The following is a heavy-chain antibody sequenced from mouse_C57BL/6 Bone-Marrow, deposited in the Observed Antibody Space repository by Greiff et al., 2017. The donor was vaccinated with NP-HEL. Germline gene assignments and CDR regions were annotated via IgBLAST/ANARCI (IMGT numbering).Heavy chain of an antibody. CDR1: GFSLSTSGMG. J-gene: IGHJ1*03. V-gene: IGHV8-12*01. CDR3: ARNYYGSSFPYWYFDV. D-gene: IGHD1-1*01. Sequence: QVQLKESGPGILQSSQTLSLTCSFSGFSLSTSGMGVSWIRQPSGKGLEWLAHIYWDDDKRYNPSLKSRLTISKDTSRNQVFLKITSVDTADTATYYCARNYYGSSFPYWYFDVWGTGTTVTVSS. CDR2: IYWDDDK.